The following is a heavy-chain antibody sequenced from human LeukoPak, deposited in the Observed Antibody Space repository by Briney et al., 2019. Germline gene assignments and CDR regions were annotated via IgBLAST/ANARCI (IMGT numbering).Heavy chain of an antibody. J-gene: IGHJ4*02. CDR2: IYSGGST. CDR3: AYGDYYDSSGYYSRY. D-gene: IGHD3-22*01. Sequence: GGSLRLSCAASGFTVSSNYMSWVRQAPGKGLEWVSVIYSGGSTYYADSVKGRFTISRDNSKNTLYLQMNSLRAEDTAVYYCAYGDYYDSSGYYSRYWGQRALVTVSS. CDR1: GFTVSSNY. V-gene: IGHV3-53*01.